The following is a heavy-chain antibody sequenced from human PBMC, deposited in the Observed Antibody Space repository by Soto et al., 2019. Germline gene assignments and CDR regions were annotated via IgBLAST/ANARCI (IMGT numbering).Heavy chain of an antibody. J-gene: IGHJ5*02. CDR2: IIPILGIA. CDR1: GGTFSSYT. D-gene: IGHD6-13*01. CDR3: ARDPRGSSSWYVAWFDP. V-gene: IGHV1-69*08. Sequence: QVQLVQSGAEVKKPGSSVKVSCKASGGTFSSYTISWVRQAPGQGLEWMGRIIPILGIANYAQKFQGRVTITADKSTSTAYMELSSLRSEDTAVYYCARDPRGSSSWYVAWFDPWGQGTLVTVSS.